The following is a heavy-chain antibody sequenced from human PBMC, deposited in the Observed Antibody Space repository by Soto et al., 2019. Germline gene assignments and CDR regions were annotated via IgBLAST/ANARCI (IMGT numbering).Heavy chain of an antibody. CDR3: GTSRGEVYIHSLHI. Sequence: DSGTVCSAASGNTVTDYCIDWGRHAPGRGLGWMGWIKPNSGGRTNAQNFHGWVTMTRDSSISTAYMELRRLRSDETAVYYCGTSRGEVYIHSLHI. J-gene: IGHJ3*02. D-gene: IGHD3-10*01. CDR1: GNTVTDYC. CDR2: IKPNSGGR. V-gene: IGHV1-2*04.